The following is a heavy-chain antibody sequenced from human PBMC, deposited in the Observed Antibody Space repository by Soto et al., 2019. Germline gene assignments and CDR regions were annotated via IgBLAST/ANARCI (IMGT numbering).Heavy chain of an antibody. CDR2: ISSNGVGT. J-gene: IGHJ6*03. D-gene: IGHD6-6*01. CDR1: GFTLSGYA. V-gene: IGHV3-64*01. Sequence: EVQLAESGGGLAQPGGSLRLSCAASGFTLSGYAMDWVRQAPGKGLEYVSGISSNGVGTYYANSVQGRFTISRDNSKNPVYLQMGSLRPEDMAVYYCAGGARPDFYDMGVWGKGATVTVSS. CDR3: AGGARPDFYDMGV.